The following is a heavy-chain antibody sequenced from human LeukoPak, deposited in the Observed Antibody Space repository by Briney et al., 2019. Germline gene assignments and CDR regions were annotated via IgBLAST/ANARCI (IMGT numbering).Heavy chain of an antibody. Sequence: PSETLSLTCAVYGGSFSGYYWSWIRQPPAKGLEWIGEINHSGSTNYNPSLKSRVTISVDTSKNQFSLHLSSVTAAHTAVYYCARGSSWYDLAYWGQGTLVTVSS. V-gene: IGHV4-34*01. D-gene: IGHD6-13*01. CDR3: ARGSSWYDLAY. CDR2: INHSGST. CDR1: GGSFSGYY. J-gene: IGHJ4*02.